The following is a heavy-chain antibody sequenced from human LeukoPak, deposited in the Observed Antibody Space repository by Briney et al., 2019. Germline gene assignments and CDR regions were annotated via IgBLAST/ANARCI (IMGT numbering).Heavy chain of an antibody. CDR2: ISGSGGST. V-gene: IGHV3-23*01. D-gene: IGHD6-6*01. CDR1: GFTFSSYA. J-gene: IGHJ6*02. CDR3: ARARPYYYYGMDV. Sequence: PGGSLRLSCAASGFTFSSYAMNWVRQAPGKGLEWVSAISGSGGSTYYADSVKGRLTISKDTSKNTLYLQMSSLRAEDTAVYYCARARPYYYYGMDVWGQGTTVTVSS.